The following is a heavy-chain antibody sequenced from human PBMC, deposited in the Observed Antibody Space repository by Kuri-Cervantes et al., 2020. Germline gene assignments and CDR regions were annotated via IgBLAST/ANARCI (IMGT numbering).Heavy chain of an antibody. Sequence: ESLKISCAASGFTFSNHAMSWVRQAPGKGLEWIGEINHSGSTNYNPSLKSRVTISVDTSKNQFSLKLSSVTAADTAVYYCARGSRYYGSGILGGMDVWGQGTTVTVSS. CDR3: ARGSRYYGSGILGGMDV. J-gene: IGHJ6*02. V-gene: IGHV4-34*01. CDR2: INHSGST. CDR1: GFTFSNHA. D-gene: IGHD3-10*01.